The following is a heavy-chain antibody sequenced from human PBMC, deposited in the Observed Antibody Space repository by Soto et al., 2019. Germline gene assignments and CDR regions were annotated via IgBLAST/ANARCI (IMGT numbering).Heavy chain of an antibody. J-gene: IGHJ4*02. Sequence: LRLSCVASGFTFSIYGMNWVRQVPGKGLEWLSFISSTSSSINYADSMKGRFTVSRDNAKNSLYLQMNNLRAEDTAVYYCARAPIDYWGRGTLVTVSS. V-gene: IGHV3-21*01. CDR2: ISSTSSSI. CDR3: ARAPIDY. CDR1: GFTFSIYG.